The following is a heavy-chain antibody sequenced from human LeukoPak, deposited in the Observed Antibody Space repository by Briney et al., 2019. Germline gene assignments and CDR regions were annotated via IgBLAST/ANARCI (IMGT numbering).Heavy chain of an antibody. Sequence: GGSLRLSCAASGFTFSSYAMSWVRQAPGKGLEWVSAISGSGVSTFYADSVKGRFTISRDNSKNTLYLQVNSLRADDTAVYYCAKDGGQGRSVFDIWGQGTMVTVSS. CDR3: AKDGGQGRSVFDI. CDR2: ISGSGVST. J-gene: IGHJ3*02. V-gene: IGHV3-23*01. CDR1: GFTFSSYA. D-gene: IGHD3-16*01.